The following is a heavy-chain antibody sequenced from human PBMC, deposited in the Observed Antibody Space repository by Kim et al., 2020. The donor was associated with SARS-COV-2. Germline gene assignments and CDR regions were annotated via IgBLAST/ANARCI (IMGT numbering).Heavy chain of an antibody. CDR2: ISSTTYTI. CDR1: GFTFSSYD. Sequence: GGSLRLSCAASGFTFSSYDVIWVRQASGKGLDWVSYISSTTYTIVYADSVRGRFTISRDNAKTSVYLQMNSLRDEDTAVYYCARHPARCSSSSCYFDYWGQGTLVTVSS. J-gene: IGHJ4*02. D-gene: IGHD2-2*01. V-gene: IGHV3-48*02. CDR3: ARHPARCSSSSCYFDY.